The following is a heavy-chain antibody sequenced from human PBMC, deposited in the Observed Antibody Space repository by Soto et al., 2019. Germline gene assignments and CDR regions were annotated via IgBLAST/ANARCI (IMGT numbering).Heavy chain of an antibody. CDR3: ARDENGGIDY. J-gene: IGHJ4*02. CDR1: GFTFSSYA. D-gene: IGHD2-15*01. Sequence: LRLSCAASGFTFSSYAMHWVRQAPGKGLEWVAVISYDGSNKYYADSVKGRFTISRDNSKNTLYLQMNSLRAEDTAVYYCARDENGGIDYWGQGTLVTVSS. V-gene: IGHV3-30-3*01. CDR2: ISYDGSNK.